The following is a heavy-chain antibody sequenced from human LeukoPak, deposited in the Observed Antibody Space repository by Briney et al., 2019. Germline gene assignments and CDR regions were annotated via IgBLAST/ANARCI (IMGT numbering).Heavy chain of an antibody. CDR2: ISSSSSTI. V-gene: IGHV3-48*04. Sequence: GGSLRLSCAASGFTFSSYTMNWVRQAPGKGLEWVSYISSSSSTIYYADSVKGRFTISRDNAKNSLYLQMNSLRAEDTAVYYCAKDRYCSGGSCNYDALDCWGQGTLVAVSS. CDR3: AKDRYCSGGSCNYDALDC. CDR1: GFTFSSYT. J-gene: IGHJ4*02. D-gene: IGHD2-15*01.